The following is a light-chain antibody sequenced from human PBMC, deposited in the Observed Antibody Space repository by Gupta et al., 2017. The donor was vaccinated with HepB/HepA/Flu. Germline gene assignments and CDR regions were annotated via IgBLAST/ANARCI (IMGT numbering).Light chain of an antibody. J-gene: IGKJ1*01. V-gene: IGKV1-5*03. CDR1: QSISSW. CDR3: QRENSYPWT. Sequence: DIQMTRSPSTLSASVGDRVTITIRASQSISSWLAWYQQKPGKAPKLLIYKVSRVESRVPSRPRGSDSALQFTLTVSIRHLHDFATPYSQRENSYPWTFGHRTNPEI. CDR2: KVS.